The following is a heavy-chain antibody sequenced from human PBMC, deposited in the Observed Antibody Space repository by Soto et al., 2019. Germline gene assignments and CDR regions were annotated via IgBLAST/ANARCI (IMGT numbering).Heavy chain of an antibody. V-gene: IGHV3-30*18. Sequence: GGSLRLSCAASGFTFSSYGMHWVRQAPGKGLEWVAVISYDGSNKYYADSVKGRFTISRDNSKNTLYLQMNSLRAEDTAVYHCAEDPQYDFWSGYYPYYFDYWGQGTLVTVSS. CDR2: ISYDGSNK. CDR3: AEDPQYDFWSGYYPYYFDY. D-gene: IGHD3-3*01. J-gene: IGHJ4*02. CDR1: GFTFSSYG.